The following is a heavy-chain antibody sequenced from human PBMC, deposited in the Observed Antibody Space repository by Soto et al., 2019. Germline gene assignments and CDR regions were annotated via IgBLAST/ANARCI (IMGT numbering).Heavy chain of an antibody. V-gene: IGHV5-51*01. D-gene: IGHD3-10*01. CDR3: AGPRGSGRGYYGLGI. CDR1: GYSFSSDW. J-gene: IGHJ6*04. Sequence: GESLKISCKGSGYSFSSDWIGWVLQMPGKGLEWMGIIYPGDSDTRYSPSFQGQVTISADKSISTAHLQWSSLKASDTAMHYCAGPRGSGRGYYGLGIWGKGTTVTV. CDR2: IYPGDSDT.